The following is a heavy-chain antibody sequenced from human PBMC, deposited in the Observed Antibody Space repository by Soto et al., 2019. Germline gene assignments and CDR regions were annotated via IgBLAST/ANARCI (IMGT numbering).Heavy chain of an antibody. J-gene: IGHJ4*02. Sequence: ASETLSLTCTVSGGSISNSYWSWIRQSPEKGLEWIGYIYSSGSTNYNPSLNSRVTISVDTSKNQFSLKLSSLSAADTAVYYCARRYSSSFDFWGQGTLVTVSS. CDR1: GGSISNSY. V-gene: IGHV4-59*08. CDR3: ARRYSSSFDF. CDR2: IYSSGST. D-gene: IGHD6-13*01.